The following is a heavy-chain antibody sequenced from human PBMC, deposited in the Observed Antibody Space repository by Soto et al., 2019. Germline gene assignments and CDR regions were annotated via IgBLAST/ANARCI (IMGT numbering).Heavy chain of an antibody. Sequence: QLQLQESGSGLVKPSQTLSLTCVVSGDSISSGGYSWNWIRQPPGKGLEWIGHTYHSRGTLYNPSLDSRVTISVDKSKNHFSRRLTSVNAADPAVYYCARDSLSGYYFDYWGQGTLVAVSS. CDR1: GDSISSGGYS. J-gene: IGHJ4*02. V-gene: IGHV4-30-2*01. CDR3: ARDSLSGYYFDY. CDR2: TYHSRGT. D-gene: IGHD3-22*01.